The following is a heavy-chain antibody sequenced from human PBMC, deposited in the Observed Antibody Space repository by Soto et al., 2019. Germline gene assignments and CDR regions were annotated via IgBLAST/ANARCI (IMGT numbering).Heavy chain of an antibody. J-gene: IGHJ5*02. V-gene: IGHV1-2*02. CDR2: ITTNNGGA. CDR1: GYTFTDYH. CDR3: AIEVCSDTLQPSNNWCGT. Sequence: QVQLVQSGAEVKKPGASVKVSCKASGYTFTDYHIHWVRQAPGQGLEFMGWITTNNGGAGSAQQFQGRVTVTRDTFITTGSMELINLRSDDTAVYYCAIEVCSDTLQPSNNWCGTWGQGTLITGSS. D-gene: IGHD6-25*01.